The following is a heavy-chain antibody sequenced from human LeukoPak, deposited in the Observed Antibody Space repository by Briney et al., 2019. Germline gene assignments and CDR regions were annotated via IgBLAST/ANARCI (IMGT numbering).Heavy chain of an antibody. CDR2: IIPIFGTA. Sequence: SVKVSCKASGGTFSSYAISWVRQAPGQGLEWMGGIIPIFGTANYAQKFQGRVAMTRDTSISTAFMELTRLRSDDTAVYYCARDYCSSTSCLFDYWGQGTLVTVSS. CDR3: ARDYCSSTSCLFDY. CDR1: GGTFSSYA. J-gene: IGHJ4*02. D-gene: IGHD2-2*01. V-gene: IGHV1-69*05.